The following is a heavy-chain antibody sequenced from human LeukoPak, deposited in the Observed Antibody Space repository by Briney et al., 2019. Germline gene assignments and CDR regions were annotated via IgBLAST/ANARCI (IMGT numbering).Heavy chain of an antibody. Sequence: SGPTLVNPTQTLTLTCTFSGFSLSTSGVGVAWIRQPPGKALEWLALVSWDDAKRHSPSLKTRLTITKDTSKNHVVLTMTNMDPVDTATYFCAHIPTVTTSFDYWGRGTLVTVSS. CDR3: AHIPTVTTSFDY. J-gene: IGHJ4*02. CDR1: GFSLSTSGVG. CDR2: VSWDDAK. V-gene: IGHV2-5*02. D-gene: IGHD4-17*01.